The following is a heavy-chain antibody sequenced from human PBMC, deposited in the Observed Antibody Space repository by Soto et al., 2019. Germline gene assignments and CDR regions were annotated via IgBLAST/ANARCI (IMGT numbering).Heavy chain of an antibody. CDR3: ARGYDSSGYYPYNFDY. CDR2: IYHSGST. V-gene: IGHV4-30-2*01. CDR1: GGSISSGGYS. D-gene: IGHD3-22*01. Sequence: SETLSLTCAVSGGSISSGGYSWSWIRQPPGKGLEWIGYIYHSGSTYYNPSLKSRVTISVDRSKSQFSLKLSSVTAADTAVYYCARGYDSSGYYPYNFDYWGQGTLVTASS. J-gene: IGHJ4*02.